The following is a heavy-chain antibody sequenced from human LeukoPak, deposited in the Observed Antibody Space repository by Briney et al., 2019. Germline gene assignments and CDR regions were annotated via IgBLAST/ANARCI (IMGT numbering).Heavy chain of an antibody. CDR2: INQDGSEK. J-gene: IGHJ4*02. V-gene: IGHV3-7*01. Sequence: PGGSLRLSCAASGFTFSNAWMRWVRQAPGKGLEWVANINQDGSEKYYVDSVKGRFTISRDNAKNSLYPQMNSLRAEDTAVYYCTRDFADYWGQGTLVTV. CDR1: GFTFSNAW. CDR3: TRDFADY.